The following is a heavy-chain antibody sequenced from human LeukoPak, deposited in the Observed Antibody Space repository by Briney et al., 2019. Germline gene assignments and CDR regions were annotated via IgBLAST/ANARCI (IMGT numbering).Heavy chain of an antibody. Sequence: ASVKVSCKASGYTFTSYDINWVRQATGQGLEWMGWMNPNSGNTGYAQKFQGRVTITRNTSISTAYMELSSLRSEDTAVYYCARAYSYGPANFDYWGQGTLVTVSS. D-gene: IGHD5-18*01. CDR2: MNPNSGNT. V-gene: IGHV1-8*03. CDR3: ARAYSYGPANFDY. CDR1: GYTFTSYD. J-gene: IGHJ4*02.